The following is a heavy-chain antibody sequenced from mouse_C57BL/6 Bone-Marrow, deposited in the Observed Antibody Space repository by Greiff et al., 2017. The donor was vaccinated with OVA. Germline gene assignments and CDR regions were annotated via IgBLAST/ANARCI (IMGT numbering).Heavy chain of an antibody. CDR2: IYPGSGST. D-gene: IGHD2-5*01. CDR1: GYTFTSYW. V-gene: IGHV1-55*01. CDR3: AEGSYYSNCGYSYYFDY. Sequence: VKPGASVKMSCKASGYTFTSYWITWVKQRPGQGLEWIGDIYPGSGSTNYNEKFKSKATLTVDTSSSTAYMQLSSLTSEDSAVYYCAEGSYYSNCGYSYYFDYWGQGTTLTVSS. J-gene: IGHJ2*01.